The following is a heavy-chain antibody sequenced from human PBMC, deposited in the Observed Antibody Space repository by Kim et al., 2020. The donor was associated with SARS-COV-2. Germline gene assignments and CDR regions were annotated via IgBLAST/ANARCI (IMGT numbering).Heavy chain of an antibody. D-gene: IGHD3-22*01. CDR3: ATRYDSSGYYYGVDAFDI. J-gene: IGHJ3*02. Sequence: KSRVTISVDTSKNQFSLKLSSVTAADTAVYYCATRYDSSGYYYGVDAFDIWGQGTMVTVSS. V-gene: IGHV4-31*02.